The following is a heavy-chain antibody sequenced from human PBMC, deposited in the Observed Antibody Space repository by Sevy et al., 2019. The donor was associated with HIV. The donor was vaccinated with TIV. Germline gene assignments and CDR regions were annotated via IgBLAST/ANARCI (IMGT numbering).Heavy chain of an antibody. CDR3: AREGCTQPHDY. Sequence: GSPRILCASSGFHFAQICLSWVRPGPGKGPERVPTFSLGCGRINYADSVKGRFTISRDDSKNTLFLQMNSLRAEDTATYFCAREGCTQPHDYWGQGTLVTVSS. D-gene: IGHD2-8*01. CDR1: GFHFAQIC. J-gene: IGHJ4*02. CDR2: FSLGCGRI. V-gene: IGHV3-23*01.